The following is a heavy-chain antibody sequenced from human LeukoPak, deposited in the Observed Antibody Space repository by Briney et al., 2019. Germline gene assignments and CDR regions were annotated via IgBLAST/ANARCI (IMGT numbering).Heavy chain of an antibody. Sequence: GGSLRLSCAASGFTFNTYWMDWVRQAPGKGLEWVANINEDGSSQYYVGSVRGRFTISRDNAKNSVFLQMNSLRVEDTAVYFCAREDHVTIIGEDYWGQGTLVTVSS. CDR3: AREDHVTIIGEDY. D-gene: IGHD3-22*01. CDR2: INEDGSSQ. V-gene: IGHV3-7*01. CDR1: GFTFNTYW. J-gene: IGHJ4*02.